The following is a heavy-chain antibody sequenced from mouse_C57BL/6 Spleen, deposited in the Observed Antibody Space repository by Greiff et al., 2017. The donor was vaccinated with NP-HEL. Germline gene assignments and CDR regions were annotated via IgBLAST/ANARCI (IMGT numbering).Heavy chain of an antibody. CDR1: GFTFSSYA. CDR2: ISDGGSYT. Sequence: EVQGVESGGGLVKPGGSLKLSCAASGFTFSSYAMSWVRQTPEKRLEWVATISDGGSYTYYPDNVKGRFTISRDNAKNNLYLQMSHLKSEEKAMYYCAGAFDFCGHGPTPTSSS. J-gene: IGHJ2*01. CDR3: AGAFDF. V-gene: IGHV5-4*01.